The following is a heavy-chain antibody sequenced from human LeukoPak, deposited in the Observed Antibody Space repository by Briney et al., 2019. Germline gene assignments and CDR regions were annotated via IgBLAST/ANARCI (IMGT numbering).Heavy chain of an antibody. Sequence: PSETLSLTCTVSGGSISSGDYYWSWIRQPLGKGLEWIGYIYYSGSTFYNPSLKSRVIISVDTSKNQFSLKLSSVTAADTAVYYCARDRYGDYAYWGQGTLVTVSS. J-gene: IGHJ4*02. CDR1: GGSISSGDYY. CDR3: ARDRYGDYAY. CDR2: IYYSGST. D-gene: IGHD4-17*01. V-gene: IGHV4-30-4*08.